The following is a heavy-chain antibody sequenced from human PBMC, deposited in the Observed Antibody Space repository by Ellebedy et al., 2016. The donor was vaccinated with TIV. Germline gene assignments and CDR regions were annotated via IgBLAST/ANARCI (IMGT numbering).Heavy chain of an antibody. CDR2: ISFDGSDK. CDR1: GFAFSNFG. D-gene: IGHD5-12*01. CDR3: AIDRGSGYDFEIDS. V-gene: IGHV3-30*03. J-gene: IGHJ5*01. Sequence: GGSLRLSCAASGFAFSNFGMHWVRQAPGRGPEWVAVISFDGSDKFYGDSVKGRFTISRDMSKNTLYLQMKSLRVEDAAVYYCAIDRGSGYDFEIDSWGQGTLVTVSS.